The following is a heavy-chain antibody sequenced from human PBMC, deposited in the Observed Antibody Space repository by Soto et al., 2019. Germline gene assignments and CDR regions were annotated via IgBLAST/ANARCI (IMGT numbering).Heavy chain of an antibody. CDR1: GYDFPTYW. J-gene: IGHJ5*02. D-gene: IGHD3-22*01. CDR2: IYPGDSDT. CDR3: ARNYYHGKRYYPEA. Sequence: GESLKISCKCSGYDFPTYWIGWLRQTPGRGLEWMGIIYPGDSDTRYSPSFQGQVTISVDKSLSTTYLQWRGLKASDSAKYYCARNYYHGKRYYPEAWGQGPLVTVSS. V-gene: IGHV5-51*01.